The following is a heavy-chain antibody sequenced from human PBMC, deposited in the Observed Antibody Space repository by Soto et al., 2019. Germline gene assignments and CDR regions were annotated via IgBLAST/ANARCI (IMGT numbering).Heavy chain of an antibody. D-gene: IGHD3-16*01. CDR3: ASVQTLFGIINVVDY. Sequence: QVQLQESGPGLVKPSETLSLTCTVTGSSINSAGYYWSWIRQHPGKGTEWIGDIYYSGSTHYNTSLKSLVSISVDTSESQFSLKVTSVTAADTAVYFCASVQTLFGIINVVDYWGQGTLVTVSS. J-gene: IGHJ4*02. V-gene: IGHV4-31*01. CDR1: GSSINSAGYY. CDR2: IYYSGST.